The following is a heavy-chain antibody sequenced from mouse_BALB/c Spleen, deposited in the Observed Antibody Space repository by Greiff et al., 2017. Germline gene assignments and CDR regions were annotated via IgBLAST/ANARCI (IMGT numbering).Heavy chain of an antibody. Sequence: VQVVESGPGLVAPSQSLSITCTVSGFSLTSYGVHWVRQPPGKGLEWLGVIWAGGSTNYNSALMSRLSISKDNSKSQVFLKMNSLQTDDTAMYYCGRAYSFYAMDYWGQGTSVTVSS. V-gene: IGHV2-9*02. J-gene: IGHJ4*01. CDR1: GFSLTSYG. CDR3: GRAYSFYAMDY. CDR2: IWAGGST. D-gene: IGHD2-10*01.